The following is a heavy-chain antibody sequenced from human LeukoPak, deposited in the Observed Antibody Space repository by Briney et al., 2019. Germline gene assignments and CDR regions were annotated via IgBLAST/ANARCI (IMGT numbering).Heavy chain of an antibody. CDR1: GFVFSTYS. CDR3: ARRGQSGDYCYFDL. J-gene: IGHJ2*01. Sequence: GGSLRLSCTASGFVFSTYSMSWVRQAPGKGLEWVSSIGGIYVETFYADSVQGRFTISRDNSKNTLYLQMNSLGAEDTAVYYCARRGQSGDYCYFDLWARGTLVTVSS. CDR2: IGGIYVET. V-gene: IGHV3-23*01. D-gene: IGHD4-17*01.